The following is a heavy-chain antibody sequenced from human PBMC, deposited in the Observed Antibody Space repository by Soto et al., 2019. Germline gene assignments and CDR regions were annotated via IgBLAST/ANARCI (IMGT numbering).Heavy chain of an antibody. D-gene: IGHD6-13*01. CDR2: ISGSGGST. J-gene: IGHJ4*02. V-gene: IGHV3-23*01. Sequence: GWSLRLSCAASGFTFSSYAMSWVRQAPGKGLEWVSSISGSGGSTYYADSVKGRFTISRDNSKNTLYLQMNRLRAEDTAVFYCAKDLKKQMVYFDNWGQGTLLTVSS. CDR3: AKDLKKQMVYFDN. CDR1: GFTFSSYA.